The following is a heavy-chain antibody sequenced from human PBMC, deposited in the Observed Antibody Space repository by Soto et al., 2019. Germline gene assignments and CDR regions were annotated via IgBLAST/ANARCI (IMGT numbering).Heavy chain of an antibody. J-gene: IGHJ2*01. Sequence: QVQLVQSGGEVKKPGASVKVSCQASGYTFSDYAISWVRQAPGQGLEWMRWISASTRNTDQAQNFQGRVIMTLDTSTNTAYMELRSLRSDDTAVYYCVRCYCSVGSCYACWHFDLWGRGTLVTVSS. V-gene: IGHV1-18*01. D-gene: IGHD2-15*01. CDR1: GYTFSDYA. CDR3: VRCYCSVGSCYACWHFDL. CDR2: ISASTRNT.